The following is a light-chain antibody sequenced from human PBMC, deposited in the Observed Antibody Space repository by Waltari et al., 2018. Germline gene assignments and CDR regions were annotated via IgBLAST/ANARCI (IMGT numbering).Light chain of an antibody. CDR3: QSYDSSGSGV. J-gene: IGLJ3*02. CDR1: SSNIGAGND. Sequence: PPSVSGAPGQRVTISCTGSSSNIGAGNDVHWYQQFPGRAPKLLIYGNSNRPSGVPDRFSGSKSGTSASLAITGLQAEDEADYYCQSYDSSGSGVFGGGTKLTVL. V-gene: IGLV1-40*01. CDR2: GNS.